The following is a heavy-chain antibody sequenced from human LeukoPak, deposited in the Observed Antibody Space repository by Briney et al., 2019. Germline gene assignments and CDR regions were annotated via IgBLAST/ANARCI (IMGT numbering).Heavy chain of an antibody. CDR2: LSSSGDTI. CDR1: GFTFSDYY. CDR3: ARERGPTNYFDY. Sequence: PGGSLRLSCAASGFTFSDYYMSWIRQAPGKGLEWVSFLSSSGDTIYYADSVRGRFTISRDNAKNSLYLQMNSLRAEDTAVYYCARERGPTNYFDYWGQGTLVTVSS. V-gene: IGHV3-11*04. D-gene: IGHD1-26*01. J-gene: IGHJ4*02.